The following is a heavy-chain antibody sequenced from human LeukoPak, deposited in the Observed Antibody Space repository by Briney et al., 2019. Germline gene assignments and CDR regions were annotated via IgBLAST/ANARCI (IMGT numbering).Heavy chain of an antibody. CDR3: ARRRVASYYYYYYMDV. CDR2: IYYSGST. CDR1: GGSISSYY. Sequence: SETLSLTCTVSGGSISSYYWSWIRQPPGKGLEWIGYIYYSGSTNYNPSLKSRVTISVDTSKNQFSLKLSSVTAADTAVYYCARRRVASYYYYYYMDVWGKGTTVTISS. D-gene: IGHD5-12*01. J-gene: IGHJ6*03. V-gene: IGHV4-59*01.